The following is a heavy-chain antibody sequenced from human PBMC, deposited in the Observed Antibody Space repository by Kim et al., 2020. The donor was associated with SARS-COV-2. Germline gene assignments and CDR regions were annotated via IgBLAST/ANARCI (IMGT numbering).Heavy chain of an antibody. J-gene: IGHJ6*02. CDR1: GFIFSSYG. Sequence: GGSLRLSCPASGFIFSSYGMHWVRQAPGKGLEWVAVIWYGGSSKYYADSVKGRFTISRDNSKNTLDLQMDSLRAEDTAVYYCAKIHGNDAYYHGLDVWGQGTTVTVSS. CDR2: IWYGGSSK. V-gene: IGHV3-33*06. CDR3: AKIHGNDAYYHGLDV. D-gene: IGHD1-1*01.